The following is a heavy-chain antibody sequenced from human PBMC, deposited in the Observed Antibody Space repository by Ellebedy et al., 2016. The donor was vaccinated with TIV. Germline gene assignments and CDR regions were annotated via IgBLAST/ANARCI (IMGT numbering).Heavy chain of an antibody. CDR3: AREGAFPGIITDY. CDR1: GFTFSSYW. J-gene: IGHJ4*02. D-gene: IGHD3-10*01. V-gene: IGHV3-74*01. CDR2: VNNDGSYT. Sequence: GESLKISCAASGFTFSSYWMHWVRQVPGKGLVWLSRVNNDGSYTTYADSVKGRFTISRDNAKNTLYLQMDSLSAEDTAVYYCAREGAFPGIITDYWGQGALVTVSS.